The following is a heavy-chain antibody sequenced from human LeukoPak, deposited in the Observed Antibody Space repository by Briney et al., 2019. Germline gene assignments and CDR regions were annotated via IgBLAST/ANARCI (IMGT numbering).Heavy chain of an antibody. Sequence: SGTLSLTCAVYGGSFSGYYWSWIRQPPGKGLEWIGEINHSGSTNYNPSLKSRVTISVDTSKNQFSLKLSSVTAADTAVYYCARLNLGYCSSTSCIVGDYGMDVWGQGTTVTVSS. CDR3: ARLNLGYCSSTSCIVGDYGMDV. J-gene: IGHJ6*02. CDR2: INHSGST. V-gene: IGHV4-34*01. CDR1: GGSFSGYY. D-gene: IGHD2-2*01.